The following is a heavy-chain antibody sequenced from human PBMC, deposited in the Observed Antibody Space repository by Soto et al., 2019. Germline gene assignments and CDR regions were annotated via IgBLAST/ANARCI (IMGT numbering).Heavy chain of an antibody. J-gene: IGHJ4*02. CDR2: INAGNGNT. D-gene: IGHD3-22*01. CDR3: ARDESYYDSSGYSY. CDR1: GYTFTSYA. V-gene: IGHV1-3*01. Sequence: SVKVSCKASGYTFTSYAMHWVRQAPGQRLEWMGWINAGNGNTKYSQKFQGRVTITRDTSAGTAYMELSSLRSEDTAVYYCARDESYYDSSGYSYWGQGTLVTVSS.